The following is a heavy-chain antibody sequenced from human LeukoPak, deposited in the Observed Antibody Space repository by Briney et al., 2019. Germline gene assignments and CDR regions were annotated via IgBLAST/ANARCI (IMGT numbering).Heavy chain of an antibody. Sequence: GGSLRLSCAASGFTLSSLGMHWLRQAPGKGLVWGGVISYDGSHKYYAASVKGRVTIPRDKSKTTLYLPRNCLRAEHTAVYYCATSYGSGSYYNYYYYGMDVWGKGTTVTVSS. V-gene: IGHV3-30*03. CDR1: GFTLSSLG. CDR2: ISYDGSHK. D-gene: IGHD3-10*01. CDR3: ATSYGSGSYYNYYYYGMDV. J-gene: IGHJ6*04.